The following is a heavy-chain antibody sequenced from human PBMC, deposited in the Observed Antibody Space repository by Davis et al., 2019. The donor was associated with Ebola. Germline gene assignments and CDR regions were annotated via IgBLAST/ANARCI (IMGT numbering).Heavy chain of an antibody. V-gene: IGHV3-7*01. J-gene: IGHJ6*02. Sequence: PGGSLRLSCAASGFTFSSYWMSWVRQAPGKGLEWVANIKQDGSEKYYVDSVKGRFTISRDNAKNSLYLQMNSLRAEDTAVYYCARGCSGGEYSLLWFRELLYNYYGMDVWGQGTTVTVSS. CDR3: ARGCSGGEYSLLWFRELLYNYYGMDV. D-gene: IGHD3-10*01. CDR1: GFTFSSYW. CDR2: IKQDGSEK.